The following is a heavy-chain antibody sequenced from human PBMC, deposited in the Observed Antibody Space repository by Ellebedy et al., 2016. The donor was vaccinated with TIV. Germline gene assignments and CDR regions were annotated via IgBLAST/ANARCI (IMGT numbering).Heavy chain of an antibody. D-gene: IGHD2-2*01. V-gene: IGHV3-21*01. J-gene: IGHJ4*02. CDR3: AREGLPPDIVVVAAARQYYFDY. CDR1: GLTFSHYG. Sequence: GESLKISXAVSGLTFSHYGMNWVRQAPGKGLEWVSGSSGRSTNTYYADSVRGRFTISRDNAKNSLYLQMNSLRAEDTAVYYCAREGLPPDIVVVAAARQYYFDYWGQGTLVTVSS. CDR2: SSGRSTNT.